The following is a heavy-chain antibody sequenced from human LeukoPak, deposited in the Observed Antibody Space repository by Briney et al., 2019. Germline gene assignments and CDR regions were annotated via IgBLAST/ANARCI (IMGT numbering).Heavy chain of an antibody. CDR3: ARGTGIVGATAFDY. J-gene: IGHJ4*02. Sequence: SETLSLTCLVSGGSMKRSYWTWIRQAPGKGLEWIGNIDDSGNTNYSPSLKSRVTISVDTSKNQFSLKLSSVTAADTAVYHCARGTGIVGATAFDYWGQGTLVTVSS. CDR2: IDDSGNT. D-gene: IGHD1-26*01. V-gene: IGHV4-59*12. CDR1: GGSMKRSY.